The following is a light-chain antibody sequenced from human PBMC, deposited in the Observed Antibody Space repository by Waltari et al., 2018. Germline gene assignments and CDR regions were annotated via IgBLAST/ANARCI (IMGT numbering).Light chain of an antibody. CDR3: HQANSFPPWT. CDR1: QGISSW. V-gene: IGKV1-12*01. J-gene: IGKJ1*01. CDR2: AAS. Sequence: DIQMTQSPSSVFAYVGDTVNITCRASQGISSWVACYQLRPGKAPKFLIYAASILQTGVPSRFSGSGSGTDFTRTISSLQPEDSATYCCHQANSFPPWTFGQGTKVQI.